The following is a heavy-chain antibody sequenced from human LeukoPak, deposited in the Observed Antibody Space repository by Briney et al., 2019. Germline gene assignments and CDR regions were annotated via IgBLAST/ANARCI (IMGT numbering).Heavy chain of an antibody. CDR2: IYGGGST. J-gene: IGHJ4*02. CDR3: ASWPVGWYGEDS. D-gene: IGHD6-19*01. CDR1: GLSVSSNF. V-gene: IGHV3-53*01. Sequence: GGSLRLSCAATGLSVSSNFMSWVRQAPGKGQEWVSVIYGGGSTYYADSVKGRFTISRDTPKNTLYLQMNSLRVEDTAVYYCASWPVGWYGEDSWGQGTLVTVSS.